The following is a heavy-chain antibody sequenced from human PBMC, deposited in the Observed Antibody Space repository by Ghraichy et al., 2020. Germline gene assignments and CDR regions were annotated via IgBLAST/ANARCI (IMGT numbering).Heavy chain of an antibody. D-gene: IGHD1-7*01. V-gene: IGHV4-34*01. Sequence: GSLRLSCAVYGGSFSGYYWSWIRQPPGKGLEWIGEINHSGSTNYNPSLKSRVTISVDTSKNQFSLKLSSVTAADTAVYYCARGNELELLLYAFDIWGQGTMVTVSS. CDR1: GGSFSGYY. J-gene: IGHJ3*02. CDR2: INHSGST. CDR3: ARGNELELLLYAFDI.